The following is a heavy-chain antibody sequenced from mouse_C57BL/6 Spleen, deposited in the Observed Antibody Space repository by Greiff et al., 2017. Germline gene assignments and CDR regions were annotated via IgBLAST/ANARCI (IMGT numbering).Heavy chain of an antibody. CDR3: AREDYYYFDY. CDR1: GFTFSSYA. J-gene: IGHJ2*01. V-gene: IGHV5-4*01. CDR2: ISDGGSYT. D-gene: IGHD1-1*01. Sequence: EVKLMESGGGLVKPGGSLKLSCAASGFTFSSYAMSWVRQTPEKRLEWVATISDGGSYTYYPDNVKGRFTISRDNAKNNLYLQMSHLKSEDTAMYYCAREDYYYFDYWGQGTTLTVSS.